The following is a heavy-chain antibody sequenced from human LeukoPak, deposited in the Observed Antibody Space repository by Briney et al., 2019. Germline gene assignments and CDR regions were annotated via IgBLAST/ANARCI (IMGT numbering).Heavy chain of an antibody. D-gene: IGHD3-22*01. CDR1: GFIFSNNI. V-gene: IGHV3-23*01. J-gene: IGHJ4*02. CDR2: SADGGDI. CDR3: AKDPPHSDRSIYSDNS. Sequence: PGRSLRLSCAASGFIFSNNIMNWVRQAPGKGLEWVSVSADGGDIYYADSVNGRFTISRDNSKNTLHLQMDSLRAEDTAVYYCAKDPPHSDRSIYSDNSWGQGTLVTVSS.